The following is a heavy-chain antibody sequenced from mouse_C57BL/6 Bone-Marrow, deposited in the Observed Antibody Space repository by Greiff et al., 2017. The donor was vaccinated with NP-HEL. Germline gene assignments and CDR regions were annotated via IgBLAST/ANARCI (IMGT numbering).Heavy chain of an antibody. CDR3: ARKEKRFYYAMDY. CDR2: IYPGDGDT. J-gene: IGHJ4*01. CDR1: GYAFSSSW. Sequence: QVQLKESGPELVKPGASVKISCKASGYAFSSSWMNWVKQRPGKGLEWIGRIYPGDGDTNYNGKFKGKATLTADKSSSTAYIQLSSLTSEDSEVYLCARKEKRFYYAMDYWGQGTSLTVSS. V-gene: IGHV1-82*01.